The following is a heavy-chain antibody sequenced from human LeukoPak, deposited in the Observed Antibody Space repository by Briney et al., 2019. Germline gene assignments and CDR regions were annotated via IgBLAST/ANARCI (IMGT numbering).Heavy chain of an antibody. CDR3: ARHSGSGSSTSYYFDY. D-gene: IGHD1-26*01. CDR1: GGSISSSSYS. CDR2: IYYSGST. V-gene: IGHV4-39*01. J-gene: IGHJ4*02. Sequence: PSQTLSLTCTVPGGSISSSSYSWGWIRQPPGKGLQWLGSIYYSGSTYYNPSLKSRVTISVDTSKNQFSLKLSSVTAADAAVYYCARHSGSGSSTSYYFDYWGQGTLVTVSS.